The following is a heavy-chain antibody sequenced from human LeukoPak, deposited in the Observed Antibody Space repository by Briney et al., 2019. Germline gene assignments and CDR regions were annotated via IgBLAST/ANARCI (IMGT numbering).Heavy chain of an antibody. CDR2: IYYSGST. CDR3: ARVWVVYTMVREYYFDY. D-gene: IGHD3-10*01. CDR1: GGSISSSSYY. Sequence: SETLSLTCAVSGGSISSSSYYWGWIRQPPGKGLEGIGSIYYSGSTYYNPSLKRRVTISVETSKNQFSLKLSSVTAADTAVYYCARVWVVYTMVREYYFDYWGQGTLVTVSS. J-gene: IGHJ4*02. V-gene: IGHV4-39*07.